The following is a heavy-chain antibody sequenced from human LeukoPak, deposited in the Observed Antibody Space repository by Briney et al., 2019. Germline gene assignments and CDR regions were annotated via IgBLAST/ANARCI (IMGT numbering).Heavy chain of an antibody. CDR3: ARALDVVVPAAHFTWFDP. V-gene: IGHV6-1*01. Sequence: SQTLSLTCAISGDSVSSYSAAWNWLTQSPSRVLEGRGRTYYRSKWYNDYAVAVKSRITITPDPSTNQSSLQLNSVTPEDTAVYSCARALDVVVPAAHFTWFDPCGQGTLVTVSS. CDR2: TYYRSKWYN. J-gene: IGHJ5*02. CDR1: GDSVSSYSAA. D-gene: IGHD2-2*01.